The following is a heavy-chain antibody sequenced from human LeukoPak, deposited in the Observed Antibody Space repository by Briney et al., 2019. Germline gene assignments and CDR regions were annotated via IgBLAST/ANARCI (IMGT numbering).Heavy chain of an antibody. J-gene: IGHJ4*02. CDR2: ISGRNGNT. CDR1: GYTFTTYG. CDR3: ARDHVPRGDGYNYYEF. Sequence: ASVKVSCKASGYTFTTYGISWVRQAPGQGLEWMGWISGRNGNTKYAQKLQGRVTMTTDTSTSTVYMDLRSLRSDDTAVYYCARDHVPRGDGYNYYEFWGQGTLVSVSS. D-gene: IGHD3-22*01. V-gene: IGHV1-18*01.